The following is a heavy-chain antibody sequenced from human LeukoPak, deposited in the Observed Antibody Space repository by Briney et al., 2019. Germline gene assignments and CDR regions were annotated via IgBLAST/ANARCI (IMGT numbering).Heavy chain of an antibody. CDR1: GFKFDDYG. J-gene: IGHJ4*02. D-gene: IGHD6-19*01. CDR2: ISYDGSTN. V-gene: IGHV3-30*18. Sequence: GGSLRLSCAASGFKFDDYGMSWVRQAPGKGLEWVAIISYDGSTNYYADSVKGRFTISRDNSKNTLYLQMNSLRAEDTAVYYCAKEHSSGLPDYWGQGTLVTVSS. CDR3: AKEHSSGLPDY.